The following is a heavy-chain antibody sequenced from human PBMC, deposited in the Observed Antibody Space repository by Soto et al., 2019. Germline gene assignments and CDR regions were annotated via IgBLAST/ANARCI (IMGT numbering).Heavy chain of an antibody. CDR3: ARDAHDYGDVGWFDP. Sequence: QVQLVQSGAEVKKPGSSVKVSCKASGGTFSSYTISWVRQAPGQGLEWMGRIIPILGIANYAQKFQGRVTITADKSTSTAYMEMSSLRAEDTAVYYCARDAHDYGDVGWFDPWGQGTLVTVSS. V-gene: IGHV1-69*08. J-gene: IGHJ5*02. CDR1: GGTFSSYT. D-gene: IGHD4-17*01. CDR2: IIPILGIA.